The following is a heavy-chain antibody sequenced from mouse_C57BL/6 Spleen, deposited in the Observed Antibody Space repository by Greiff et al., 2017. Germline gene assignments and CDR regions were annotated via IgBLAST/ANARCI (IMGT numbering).Heavy chain of an antibody. V-gene: IGHV6-6*01. CDR1: GFTFSDAW. J-gene: IGHJ4*01. Sequence: EVKVEESGGGLVQPGGSMKLSCAASGFTFSDAWMDWVRQSPAKGLEWVAEIRNKANNHATYYAEYVKGSFTISRDDSKSSVYLQMISLSAEDTGIYYCTRKGTAMDYWGQGTSVTVSS. CDR3: TRKGTAMDY. D-gene: IGHD3-3*01. CDR2: IRNKANNHAT.